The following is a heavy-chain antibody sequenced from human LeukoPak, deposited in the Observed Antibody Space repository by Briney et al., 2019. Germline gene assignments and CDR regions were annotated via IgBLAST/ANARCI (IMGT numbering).Heavy chain of an antibody. CDR1: GFTVSNNH. D-gene: IGHD2-2*01. V-gene: IGHV3-23*01. Sequence: GGSLRLSCGASGFTVSNNHMSWVRQAPGKGLEWVSGISGRGDTTYYADSVKGRFTISRDNSKNTLYLQMNSLRTEDTAVYYCAKDRRTLDAFDVWGQGTMVTVSS. CDR3: AKDRRTLDAFDV. CDR2: ISGRGDTT. J-gene: IGHJ3*01.